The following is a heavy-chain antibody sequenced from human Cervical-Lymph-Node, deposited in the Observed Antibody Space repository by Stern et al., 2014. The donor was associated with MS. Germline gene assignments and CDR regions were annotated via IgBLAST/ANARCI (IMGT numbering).Heavy chain of an antibody. J-gene: IGHJ4*02. V-gene: IGHV4-59*08. CDR1: HDSIRTYF. CDR3: ARKADWGDYFDY. CDR2: IYYSGSA. Sequence: VQLEESGPGLLKPSETLSLTCTVSHDSIRTYFWTWIRQPPGRTLEWIGYIYYSGSATYNPSLKSPVTMSVDPPKKQFSLKLTSVTAADTAVYYCARKADWGDYFDYWGQGTLVTVSS. D-gene: IGHD7-27*01.